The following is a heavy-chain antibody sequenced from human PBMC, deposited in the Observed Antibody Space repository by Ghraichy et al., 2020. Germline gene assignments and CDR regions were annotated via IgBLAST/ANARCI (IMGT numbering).Heavy chain of an antibody. Sequence: GGSLRLSCAASGFTFSNAWMSWVRQAPGKGLEWVGRIKSKTDGGTTDYAAPVKGRFTISRDDSKNTLYLQMNSLKTEDTAVYYCTTFDFWSGYYFDYWGQGTLVTVSS. D-gene: IGHD3-3*01. CDR1: GFTFSNAW. CDR2: IKSKTDGGTT. V-gene: IGHV3-15*01. CDR3: TTFDFWSGYYFDY. J-gene: IGHJ4*02.